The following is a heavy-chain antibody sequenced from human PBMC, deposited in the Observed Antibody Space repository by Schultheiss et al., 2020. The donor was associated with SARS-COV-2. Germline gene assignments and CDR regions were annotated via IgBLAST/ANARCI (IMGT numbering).Heavy chain of an antibody. D-gene: IGHD3-3*01. CDR2: IKSKTDGGTT. CDR3: TTDFWSGYFRYYYMDV. V-gene: IGHV3-15*01. CDR1: GFTFSSYS. J-gene: IGHJ6*03. Sequence: GGSLRLSCAASGFTFSSYSMNWVRQAPGKGLEWVGRIKSKTDGGTTDYAAPVKGRFTISRDDSKNTLYLQMNSLKTEDTAVYYCTTDFWSGYFRYYYMDVWGKGTTVTVSS.